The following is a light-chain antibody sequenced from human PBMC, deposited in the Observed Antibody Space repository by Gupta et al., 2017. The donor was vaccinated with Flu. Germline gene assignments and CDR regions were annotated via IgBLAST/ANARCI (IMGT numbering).Light chain of an antibody. Sequence: DIQMTQSPLSVSAFVGDRVSITCRASQDVNTWLAWYQQKPGKAPKLLIYAASKVQSGVPSRFSASGSGTDFTFTINSLQPEDVAIYYCQHSYNFPLTFGGGTKVEIK. CDR1: QDVNTW. J-gene: IGKJ4*01. CDR3: QHSYNFPLT. CDR2: AAS. V-gene: IGKV1-12*01.